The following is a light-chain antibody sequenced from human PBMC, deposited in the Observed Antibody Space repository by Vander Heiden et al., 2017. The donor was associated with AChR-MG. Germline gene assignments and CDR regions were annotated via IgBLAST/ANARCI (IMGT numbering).Light chain of an antibody. Sequence: EIVLTQSQGTLPLSPGERATLSCRASKSVSRSYLAWYQQKPGQAPRILIYGASSSATGVPERFSGSGSETDFTLTISRLVPEEFAVYYCQQRGTFGQGTKVEIK. J-gene: IGKJ1*01. CDR2: GAS. V-gene: IGKV3-20*01. CDR3: QQRGT. CDR1: KSVSRSY.